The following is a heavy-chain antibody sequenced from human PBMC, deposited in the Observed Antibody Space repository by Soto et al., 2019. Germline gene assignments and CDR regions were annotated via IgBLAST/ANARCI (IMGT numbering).Heavy chain of an antibody. Sequence: GGSLRLSCAASGFTFSSYGMHWVRQAPGKGLEWVAVISYDGSNKYYADSVKGRFTISRDNSKNTLYLQMNSLRAEDTAVYYCAKGSSRGVLLWFGELTPLYYYYYMDVWGKGTTVTVSS. CDR2: ISYDGSNK. CDR1: GFTFSSYG. CDR3: AKGSSRGVLLWFGELTPLYYYYYMDV. J-gene: IGHJ6*03. V-gene: IGHV3-30*18. D-gene: IGHD3-10*01.